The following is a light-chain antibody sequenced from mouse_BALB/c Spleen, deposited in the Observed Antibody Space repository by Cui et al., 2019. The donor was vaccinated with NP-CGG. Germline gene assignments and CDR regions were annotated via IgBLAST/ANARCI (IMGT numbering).Light chain of an antibody. CDR3: ALWYSNHWV. J-gene: IGLJ1*01. V-gene: IGLV1*01. Sequence: QAVVTQESALTTSPVETVLLTCRSSTGAVTTSNYANWVQEKPDHLFTGLIGGTNNRAPGVPARFSGSLIGDKAALTITGAQTEDEAIYFCALWYSNHWVFGGGTKLTVL. CDR2: GTN. CDR1: TGAVTTSNY.